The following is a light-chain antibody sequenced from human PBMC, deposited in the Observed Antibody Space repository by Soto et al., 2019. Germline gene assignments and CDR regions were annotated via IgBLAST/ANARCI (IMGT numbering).Light chain of an antibody. J-gene: IGLJ1*01. Sequence: VLTQPPSVSAAPGQKVTISCSGSSSNIGGNSVSWYQQLPGTAPKLLIYDDNKRPSGIPDRFSGSKSGTSATRGITGFQTGDEADYYCGSWDSSLSAYVFGTGTKVTVL. CDR1: SSNIGGNS. CDR3: GSWDSSLSAYV. CDR2: DDN. V-gene: IGLV1-51*01.